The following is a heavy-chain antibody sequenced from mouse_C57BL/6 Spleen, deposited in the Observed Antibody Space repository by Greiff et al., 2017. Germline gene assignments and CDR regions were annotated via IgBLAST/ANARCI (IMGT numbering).Heavy chain of an antibody. CDR3: ARSSPITTVTHGC. CDR1: GYTFTSYW. J-gene: IGHJ2*01. CDR2: IDPSDSYT. Sequence: QVQLKESGAELVKPGASVKLSCKASGYTFTSYWMQWVKQRPGQGLEWIGEIDPSDSYTNYNQKFKGKATVTVDTSSSTAYMQLSSLTSEDSAVYDCARSSPITTVTHGCWGQGTTLTVAS. D-gene: IGHD1-1*01. V-gene: IGHV1-50*01.